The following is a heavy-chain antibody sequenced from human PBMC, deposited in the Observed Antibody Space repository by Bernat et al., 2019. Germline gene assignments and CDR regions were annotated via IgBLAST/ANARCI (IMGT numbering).Heavy chain of an antibody. CDR3: ARADPSPEAYCGGDCYGPDAFDI. J-gene: IGHJ3*02. Sequence: QVQLVQSGAEVKKPGASVKVSCKASGYTFTSYYMHWVRQAPGQGLEWMGIINPSGGSTSYAQKFKGRVTMTRDTSTSTVYMELSSLRSEDTAVYYCARADPSPEAYCGGDCYGPDAFDIWGQGTMVTVSS. D-gene: IGHD2-21*02. CDR1: GYTFTSYY. V-gene: IGHV1-46*03. CDR2: INPSGGST.